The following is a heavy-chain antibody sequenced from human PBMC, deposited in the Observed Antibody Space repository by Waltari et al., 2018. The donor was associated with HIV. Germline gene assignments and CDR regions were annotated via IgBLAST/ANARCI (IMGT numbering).Heavy chain of an antibody. D-gene: IGHD3-3*02. CDR2: IYSSGSV. V-gene: IGHV4-61*02. Sequence: QVQLQESGPGLLKPSQTLSLTCTVSGGSISRGSFSWSWIRQSAGKTLEWIGRIYSSGSVNYNSSVESRVTISRDTSKNQFSLLLTSVTAADSAIYHCARLSGSKGFDYWGQGTLVTVSS. CDR1: GGSISRGSFS. CDR3: ARLSGSKGFDY. J-gene: IGHJ4*01.